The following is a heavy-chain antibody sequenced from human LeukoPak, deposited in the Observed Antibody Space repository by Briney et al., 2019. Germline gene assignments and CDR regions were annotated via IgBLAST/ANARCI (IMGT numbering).Heavy chain of an antibody. Sequence: PGGSLRLSCAASGFTFSSYAMSWVRQAPGKGLEWVSAISGSCGSTDYGDSVKGRFTISRDNSKNTLYLQMNSQRAEDTAVYYCANQPSLSAITDYWGQGTLVTVSS. CDR2: ISGSCGST. D-gene: IGHD1-14*01. J-gene: IGHJ4*02. V-gene: IGHV3-23*01. CDR1: GFTFSSYA. CDR3: ANQPSLSAITDY.